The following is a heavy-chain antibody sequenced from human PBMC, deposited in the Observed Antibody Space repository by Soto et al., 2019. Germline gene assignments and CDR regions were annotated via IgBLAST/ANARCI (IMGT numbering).Heavy chain of an antibody. J-gene: IGHJ1*01. CDR1: GGSISTSTYY. V-gene: IGHV4-39*01. D-gene: IGHD4-17*01. CDR2: IFYSGTT. Sequence: PSETLSLTCTVSGGSISTSTYYWGWIRQPPGKGLEWIGSIFYSGTTYYKSSLKSRVTIFVDTSKNQFSLKLSSVTAADTAVYYCVRWAMTTVVHGEYLQHWGQGTLVTVSS. CDR3: VRWAMTTVVHGEYLQH.